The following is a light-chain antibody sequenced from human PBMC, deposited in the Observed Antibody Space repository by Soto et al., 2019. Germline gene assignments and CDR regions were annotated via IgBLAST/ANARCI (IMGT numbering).Light chain of an antibody. CDR2: AVS. V-gene: IGKV1-39*01. CDR3: QQRWTTPIT. J-gene: IGKJ5*01. Sequence: DIQMTQPPTSLSASIGDRVTITCRASQNIDNYLNWYQQKPGKAPKLLIYAVSNLQSGVPSRFSGSGSGTDFPLTINSVQPEDFATYYCQQRWTTPITFGQGTRLDIK. CDR1: QNIDNY.